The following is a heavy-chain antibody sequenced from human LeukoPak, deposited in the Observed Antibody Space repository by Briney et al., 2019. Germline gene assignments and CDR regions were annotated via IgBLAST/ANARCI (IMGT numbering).Heavy chain of an antibody. V-gene: IGHV3-74*03. Sequence: GGSLSLSCAASGFAFSVSWMHWVRQAPGKGLVWVSVIKGDGGVTSYADSVKGRFTISRDNAKNTLYLQMNNLRAEDTAVYYCAKGDSSDFEGPFDYWGQGALVTVS. CDR2: IKGDGGVT. J-gene: IGHJ4*02. CDR1: GFAFSVSW. D-gene: IGHD3-22*01. CDR3: AKGDSSDFEGPFDY.